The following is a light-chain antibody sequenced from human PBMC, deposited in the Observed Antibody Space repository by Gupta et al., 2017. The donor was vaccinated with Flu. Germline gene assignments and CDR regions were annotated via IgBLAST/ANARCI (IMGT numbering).Light chain of an antibody. CDR2: DAS. CDR1: QSVSTN. V-gene: IGKV3-15*01. Sequence: IVMTQSPATLSVSPGERSTLFCMASQSVSTNFACHQQRAGQAPRLLIYDASTRSTGLPDRMSSGGSAAEITLTISMRHSEDFVIYYIQEKNTWRWTFGQGTKVEIK. CDR3: QEKNTWRWT. J-gene: IGKJ1*01.